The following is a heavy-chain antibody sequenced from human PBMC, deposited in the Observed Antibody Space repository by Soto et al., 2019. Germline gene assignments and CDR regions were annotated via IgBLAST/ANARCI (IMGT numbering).Heavy chain of an antibody. CDR1: GGSISFYN. J-gene: IGHJ3*02. D-gene: IGHD6-13*01. CDR2: IYHSGRS. CDR3: AKGDSTTHGDAFDI. Sequence: SETLSLTSSVSGGSISFYNWNWIRQSPGKGLGWIGYIYHSGRSNYNPYLKGRITISVDTSKTQFSLHPSSVTAADPAVYYCAKGDSTTHGDAFDIWGQGTMVTVSS. V-gene: IGHV4-59*01.